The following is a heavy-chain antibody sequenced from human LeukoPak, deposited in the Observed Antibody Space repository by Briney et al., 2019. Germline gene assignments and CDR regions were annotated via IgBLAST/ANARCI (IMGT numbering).Heavy chain of an antibody. CDR3: ARKLPDSSSWYSAYYFDY. Sequence: ASVKVSCKASGYSFTSNYIHWVRQAPGQGLEWMGMIYPRDGSTSYAQKFQGRVTVTRDTSTSTVHMELSGLRSEDTAVYYCARKLPDSSSWYSAYYFDYWGQGTLVTVSS. CDR1: GYSFTSNY. J-gene: IGHJ4*02. CDR2: IYPRDGST. D-gene: IGHD6-13*01. V-gene: IGHV1-46*01.